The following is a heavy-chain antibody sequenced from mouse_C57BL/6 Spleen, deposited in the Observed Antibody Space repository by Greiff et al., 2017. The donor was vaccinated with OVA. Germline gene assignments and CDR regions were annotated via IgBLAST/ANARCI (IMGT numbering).Heavy chain of an antibody. CDR3: ASPYDYYDY. D-gene: IGHD2-4*01. V-gene: IGHV1-81*01. CDR2: IYPRSGNT. J-gene: IGHJ2*01. CDR1: GYTFTSYG. Sequence: VKLQESGAELARPGASVKLSCKASGYTFTSYGISWVKQRTGQGLEWIGEIYPRSGNTYYNEKFKGKATLTADKSSSTAYMELRSLTSEDSAVYFCASPYDYYDYWGQGTTLTVSS.